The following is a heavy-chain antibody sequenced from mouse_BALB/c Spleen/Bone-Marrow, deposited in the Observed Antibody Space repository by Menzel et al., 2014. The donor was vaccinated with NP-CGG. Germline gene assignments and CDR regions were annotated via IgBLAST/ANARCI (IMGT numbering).Heavy chain of an antibody. V-gene: IGHV1S81*02. CDR2: INPSNGGT. CDR1: GYTFTSYY. Sequence: VQGVESGAELVKPGASVKLSCKASGYTFTSYYMYWVKPRPGQGLEWIGEINPSNGGTNFNEKFKSKATLTVDKSSSTAYMQLSSLTSEDSAVYYCTRYGNYYFDYWGQGTILTVSS. CDR3: TRYGNYYFDY. J-gene: IGHJ2*01. D-gene: IGHD2-1*01.